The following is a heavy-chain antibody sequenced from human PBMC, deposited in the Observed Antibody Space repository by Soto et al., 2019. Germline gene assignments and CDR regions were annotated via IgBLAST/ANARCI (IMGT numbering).Heavy chain of an antibody. CDR2: IYSGGST. D-gene: IGHD5-12*01. CDR3: ARDRGYR. V-gene: IGHV3-66*01. Sequence: QLVESGGGLVQPGGSLRLSCTASGFSVSNNYMKWVRQAPGKGLEWVSLIYSGGSTYYADSVKGRFTISRDNSKNTLFLQMNSLRVEDTPVYYCARDRGYRWGQGTMVTVSS. CDR1: GFSVSNNY. J-gene: IGHJ3*01.